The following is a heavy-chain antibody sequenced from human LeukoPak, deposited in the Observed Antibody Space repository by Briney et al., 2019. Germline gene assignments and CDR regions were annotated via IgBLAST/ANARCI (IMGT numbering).Heavy chain of an antibody. CDR1: GCTFTSYG. V-gene: IGHV1-18*01. J-gene: IGHJ6*03. CDR3: ARVSHDYGGNPLYYYMDV. Sequence: ASVKVSCKASGCTFTSYGISWVRQAPGQGLEWMGWISAYNGNTNYAQKLQGRVTMTTDTSTSTAYMELRSLRSDDTAVYYCARVSHDYGGNPLYYYMDVWGKGTTVTVSS. CDR2: ISAYNGNT. D-gene: IGHD4-23*01.